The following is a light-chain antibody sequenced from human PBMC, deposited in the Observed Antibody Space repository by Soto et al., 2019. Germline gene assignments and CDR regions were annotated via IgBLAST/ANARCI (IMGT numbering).Light chain of an antibody. CDR2: EVS. J-gene: IGLJ1*01. Sequence: QAALTQPASVSGSPGHSITISCTGTSSDVGGYNYVSWYQQHPGTAPKLMIYEVSNRPSGVSNRFSGSKSGDTASLTISGLQAEDEADYYCSSYTSTFTYVFGAGTKVTVL. CDR1: SSDVGGYNY. V-gene: IGLV2-14*01. CDR3: SSYTSTFTYV.